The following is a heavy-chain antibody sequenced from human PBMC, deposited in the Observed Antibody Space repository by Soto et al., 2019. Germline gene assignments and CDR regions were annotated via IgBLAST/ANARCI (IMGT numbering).Heavy chain of an antibody. Sequence: QVQLKESGPGLVRPSETLSLTCTVPGDALNSYNWCTWVRQAPGKGLEWIAEINYNGNTKYNPSLKGRVSISLDKTKNQFSLKMTSVTAAATAVYYCARRCFYANRGCDPWGQGTLVSVSS. D-gene: IGHD3-16*01. CDR1: GDALNSYNW. V-gene: IGHV4-4*02. CDR3: ARRCFYANRGCDP. J-gene: IGHJ5*02. CDR2: INYNGNT.